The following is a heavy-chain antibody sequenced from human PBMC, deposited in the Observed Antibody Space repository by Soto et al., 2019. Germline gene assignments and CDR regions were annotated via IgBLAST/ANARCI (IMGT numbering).Heavy chain of an antibody. Sequence: PGGSLRLSCAGSGFTFTTYWMHWVRQAPGKGLVWVSRINSDGSSTNYADSVKGRFTISRDNAKNTLYLQMNSLRVEDTAVYYCARGTTAIRNALDFSGQGIIVTVSS. CDR2: INSDGSST. V-gene: IGHV3-74*01. CDR3: ARGTTAIRNALDF. D-gene: IGHD4-17*01. CDR1: GFTFTTYW. J-gene: IGHJ3*01.